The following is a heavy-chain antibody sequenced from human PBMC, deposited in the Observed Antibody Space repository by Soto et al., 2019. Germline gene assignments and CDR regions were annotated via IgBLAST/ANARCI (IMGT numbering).Heavy chain of an antibody. CDR2: ISAYNGNT. CDR3: ARYANRVPQSGSLFYS. CDR1: GYTFTSYG. J-gene: IGHJ5*01. Sequence: ASVKVSCKASGYTFTSYGISWVRQAPGQGLEWMGWISAYNGNTNYAQKLQGRVTMTTDTSTSTAYMELRSLRSDDTAVYYCARYANRVPQSGSLFYSWGQGTLVTVAS. V-gene: IGHV1-18*01. D-gene: IGHD2-2*01.